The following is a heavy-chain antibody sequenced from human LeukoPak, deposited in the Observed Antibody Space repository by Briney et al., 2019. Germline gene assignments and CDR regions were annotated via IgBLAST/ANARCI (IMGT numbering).Heavy chain of an antibody. CDR2: IIPTFGTA. Sequence: SVKVSCKASGGTFSSHAISWVRQAPGQGLEWMGGIIPTFGTANYAQKFQGRVTITADESTSTAYMELSSLRSEDTAVYYCATAHDYGERTYYYYYMDVWGKGTTVTVSS. V-gene: IGHV1-69*01. D-gene: IGHD4-17*01. J-gene: IGHJ6*03. CDR1: GGTFSSHA. CDR3: ATAHDYGERTYYYYYMDV.